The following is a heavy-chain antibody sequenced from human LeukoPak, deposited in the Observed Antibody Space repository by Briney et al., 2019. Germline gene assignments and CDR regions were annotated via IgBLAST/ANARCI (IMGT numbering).Heavy chain of an antibody. CDR1: GFTVSSNY. Sequence: PGGSLRLSCAASGFTVSSNYMSWVRQAPGKGLEWVSVIYSGGSTYYADSVKGRFTISRDNSKNTLYLQMNSLRAEDTAVYYCARAEETDYGDYFDYWGQGTLVSVCS. D-gene: IGHD4-17*01. J-gene: IGHJ4*02. V-gene: IGHV3-53*01. CDR2: IYSGGST. CDR3: ARAEETDYGDYFDY.